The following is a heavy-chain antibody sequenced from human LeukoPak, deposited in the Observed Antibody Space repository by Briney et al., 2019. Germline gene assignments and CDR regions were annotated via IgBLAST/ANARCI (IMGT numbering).Heavy chain of an antibody. J-gene: IGHJ4*02. D-gene: IGHD5-18*01. CDR2: IYYSGST. Sequence: SETLSLTCTVSGGSISSYYWSWIRQPPGKGLDWIGYIYYSGSTNYNPSLKSRVTISVDTSKNQFSLKLSSVTAADTAVYYCARQADTAMVYDYWGQGTLVTVSS. CDR3: ARQADTAMVYDY. CDR1: GGSISSYY. V-gene: IGHV4-59*08.